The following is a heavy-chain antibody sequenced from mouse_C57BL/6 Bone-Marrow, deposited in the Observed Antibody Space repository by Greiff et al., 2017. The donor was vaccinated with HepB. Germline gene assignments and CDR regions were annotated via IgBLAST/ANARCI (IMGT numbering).Heavy chain of an antibody. Sequence: LVESGPELVKPGASVKISCKASGYSFTGYYMNWVKQSPEKSLEWIGEINPSTGGTTYNQKFKAKATLTVDKSSSTAYMQLKSLTSEDSAVYYCALWSFAYWGQGTLVTVSA. CDR2: INPSTGGT. CDR1: GYSFTGYY. CDR3: ALWSFAY. V-gene: IGHV1-42*01. D-gene: IGHD1-1*02. J-gene: IGHJ3*01.